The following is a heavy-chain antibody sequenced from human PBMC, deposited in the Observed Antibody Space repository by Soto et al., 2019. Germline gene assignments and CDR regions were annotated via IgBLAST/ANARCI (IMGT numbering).Heavy chain of an antibody. D-gene: IGHD4-17*01. CDR2: IYYSGST. J-gene: IGHJ6*03. V-gene: IGHV4-59*08. Sequence: SETLSLTCTVSGGSISSYYWSWIRQPPGKGLEWIGYIYYSGSTNYNPSLKSRVTISVDTSKNQFSLKLSSVTAADTAVYYCARHGDYDDGYYYMDVWGKGTTVTVSS. CDR3: ARHGDYDDGYYYMDV. CDR1: GGSISSYY.